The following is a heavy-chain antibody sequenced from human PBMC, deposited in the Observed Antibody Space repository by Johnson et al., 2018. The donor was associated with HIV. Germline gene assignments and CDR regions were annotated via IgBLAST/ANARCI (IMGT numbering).Heavy chain of an antibody. CDR3: ARDGPRRDAYDI. CDR1: GFTFSSYW. Sequence: VQLVESGGGVVRPGGSLRLSCAASGFTFSSYWMNWVRQAPGKGLAWVANIKQDGSEKYYVDSVKGRFTISRDNAKNSLYLQINGLRAEDMAVYYCARDGPRRDAYDIWGQGTMVTVSS. V-gene: IGHV3-7*01. CDR2: IKQDGSEK. J-gene: IGHJ3*02.